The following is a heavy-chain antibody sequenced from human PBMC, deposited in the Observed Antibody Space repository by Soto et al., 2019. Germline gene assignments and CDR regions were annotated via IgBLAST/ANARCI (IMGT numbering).Heavy chain of an antibody. Sequence: QVQLQESGPGLVKPSETLSLTCTVSGGSISSYYWTWIRQPPGKGLEWIGFMYNSGSTHYNPSLKSRSTLSLDTSMNQFSLNLRSVTAADTAVYYCASMGYHYGSGSYPLDYWGQGTLVTVSS. V-gene: IGHV4-59*08. CDR1: GGSISSYY. CDR2: MYNSGST. D-gene: IGHD3-10*01. J-gene: IGHJ4*02. CDR3: ASMGYHYGSGSYPLDY.